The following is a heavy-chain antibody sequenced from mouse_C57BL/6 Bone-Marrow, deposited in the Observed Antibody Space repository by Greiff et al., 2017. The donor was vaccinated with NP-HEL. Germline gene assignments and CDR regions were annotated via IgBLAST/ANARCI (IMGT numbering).Heavy chain of an antibody. CDR3: ARHYRYYAMDY. Sequence: VKLQESGAELARPGASVKLSCKASGYTFTSYGISWVKQRTGQGLEWIGEIYPRSGNTYYNEKFKGKATLTADKSSSTAYMELRSLTSEDSAVYFCARHYRYYAMDYWGQGTSVTVSS. CDR2: IYPRSGNT. D-gene: IGHD2-12*01. CDR1: GYTFTSYG. V-gene: IGHV1-81*01. J-gene: IGHJ4*01.